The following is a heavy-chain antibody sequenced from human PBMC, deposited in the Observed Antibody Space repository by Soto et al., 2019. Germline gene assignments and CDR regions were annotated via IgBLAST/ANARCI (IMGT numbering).Heavy chain of an antibody. CDR2: IWYDGSNK. V-gene: IGHV3-33*01. CDR3: ARENRIQLWLRFPAGGFDP. CDR1: GFTFSSYG. D-gene: IGHD5-18*01. J-gene: IGHJ5*02. Sequence: QVQLVESGGGVVQPGRSLRLSCAASGFTFSSYGMHWVRQAPGKGLEWVAVIWYDGSNKYYADSVKGRFTISRDNSKNTLYPQMNSLRAEDTAVYYCARENRIQLWLRFPAGGFDPWGQGTLVTVSS.